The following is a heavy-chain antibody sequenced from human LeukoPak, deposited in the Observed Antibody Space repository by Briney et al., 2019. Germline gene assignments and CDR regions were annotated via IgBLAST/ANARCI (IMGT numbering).Heavy chain of an antibody. J-gene: IGHJ6*02. D-gene: IGHD2-2*01. CDR1: GGTFSSYA. CDR3: ARDLGDIVVVPAAIGDYYYYGMDV. V-gene: IGHV1-69*13. Sequence: SVTVSCTASGGTFSSYAISWVRQAPGQGLEWMGGIIPIFGTANYAQKFQGRVTITADESTSTAYMELSSPRSEDTAVYYCARDLGDIVVVPAAIGDYYYYGMDVWGQGTTVTVSS. CDR2: IIPIFGTA.